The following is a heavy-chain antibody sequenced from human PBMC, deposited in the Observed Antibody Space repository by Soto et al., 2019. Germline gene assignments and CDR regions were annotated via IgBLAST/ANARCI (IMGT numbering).Heavy chain of an antibody. V-gene: IGHV4-31*03. CDR1: GGSISSGGYY. CDR3: ARENYYGSGSYYSY. J-gene: IGHJ4*02. Sequence: SETLSLTCTVSGGSISSGGYYWSWIRQHPGKGLEWIGYIYYSGSTYYNPSLKSRVTISVDTSKNQFSLKLSSVTAADTAVYYCARENYYGSGSYYSYWGQGTLVTVSS. CDR2: IYYSGST. D-gene: IGHD3-10*01.